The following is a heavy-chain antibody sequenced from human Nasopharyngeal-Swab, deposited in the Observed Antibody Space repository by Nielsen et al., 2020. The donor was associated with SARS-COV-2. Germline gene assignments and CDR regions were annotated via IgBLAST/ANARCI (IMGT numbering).Heavy chain of an antibody. CDR3: AHRGGYCSSTSCYTAFEFVVEYYFDY. Sequence: IRQPPGKALKWLALIYWNDDKRYSPSLKSRLTITKDTSKNQVVLTMTNMDPVDTATYYCAHRGGYCSSTSCYTAFEFVVEYYFDYWGQGTLVTVSS. V-gene: IGHV2-5*01. J-gene: IGHJ4*02. D-gene: IGHD2-2*02. CDR2: IYWNDDK.